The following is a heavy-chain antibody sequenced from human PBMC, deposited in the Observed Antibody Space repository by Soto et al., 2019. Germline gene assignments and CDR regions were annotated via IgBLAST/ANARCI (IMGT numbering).Heavy chain of an antibody. CDR1: GYTFTSYY. Sequence: QVQLVQSGAEVKKPGASVKVSCKASGYTFTSYYMHWVRQAPGQGLEWMGIINPSGGSTSYAQKFHGXXTXTXXTSTRTVYMELSSLRSEDTAVYYCAIAAAGLLCDYWGQGTLVTVSS. V-gene: IGHV1-46*03. CDR3: AIAAAGLLCDY. J-gene: IGHJ4*02. CDR2: INPSGGST. D-gene: IGHD6-13*01.